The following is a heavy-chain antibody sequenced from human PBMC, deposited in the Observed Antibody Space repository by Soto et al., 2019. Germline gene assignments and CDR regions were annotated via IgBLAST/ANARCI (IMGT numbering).Heavy chain of an antibody. Sequence: SCAASGFTVSNTYMSWVRQAPGKGLECVSIIYSDGRTFYADSVKGRFTISRDNSKNTLFLQMNSLREEDTAVYHCAKSQRVDYWGQGTLVTVSS. D-gene: IGHD6-25*01. V-gene: IGHV3-53*01. CDR1: GFTVSNTY. CDR3: AKSQRVDY. CDR2: IYSDGRT. J-gene: IGHJ4*02.